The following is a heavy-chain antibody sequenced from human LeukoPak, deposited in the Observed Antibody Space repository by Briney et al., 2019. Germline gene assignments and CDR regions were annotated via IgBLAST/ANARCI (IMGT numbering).Heavy chain of an antibody. J-gene: IGHJ5*02. CDR1: GFTFSSYG. Sequence: GGSLRLSCAASGFTFSSYGMHWVRQAPGKGLEWVAFIRYDGSNKYYADSVKGRFTISRDNSKNTLYLQMNSLRAEDTAVYYCAKDTNLITMENWFDPWGQGTLVTVSS. CDR3: AKDTNLITMENWFDP. CDR2: IRYDGSNK. D-gene: IGHD3-10*01. V-gene: IGHV3-30*02.